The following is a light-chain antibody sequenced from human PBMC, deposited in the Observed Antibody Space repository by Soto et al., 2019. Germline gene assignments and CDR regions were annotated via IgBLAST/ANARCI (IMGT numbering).Light chain of an antibody. CDR2: EVS. CDR3: SSYAGV. J-gene: IGLJ1*01. V-gene: IGLV2-8*01. Sequence: QAVVTQPPSASGSPGQSVTISCTGTSSDVGGYNYVSWYQQHPGKAPKLMIYEVSKRPSGVPDRFSGSKSGNTASLTVSGLQAEDEADYYCSSYAGVFGTGTKLTVL. CDR1: SSDVGGYNY.